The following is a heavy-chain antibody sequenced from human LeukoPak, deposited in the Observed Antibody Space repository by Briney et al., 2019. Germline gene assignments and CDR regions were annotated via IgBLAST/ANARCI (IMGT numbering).Heavy chain of an antibody. CDR1: GGSISSYY. V-gene: IGHV4-59*01. CDR3: ARGKYSSSWYYFDY. CDR2: IYYSGST. J-gene: IGHJ4*02. Sequence: SETLSLTCTVSGGSISSYYWSWIRQPPGKGLEWIGYIYYSGSTNYNPSLKSRVTISVDTSKNQFSLKLSSVTAADTAVYYCARGKYSSSWYYFDYWGQGTLVTVSS. D-gene: IGHD6-13*01.